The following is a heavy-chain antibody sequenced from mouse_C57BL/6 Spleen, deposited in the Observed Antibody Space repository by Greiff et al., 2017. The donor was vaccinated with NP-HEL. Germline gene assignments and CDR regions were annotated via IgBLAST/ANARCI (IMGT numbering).Heavy chain of an antibody. V-gene: IGHV1-72*01. Sequence: QVQLQQPGAELVKPGASVKLSCKASGYTFTSYWMHWVKQRPGRGLEWIGRIDPNSGGTKYNEKFKSKATLTVDKPSSTAYMQLSSLTYEDSAVYYCARLVYYGSSYDYFDYWGQGTTLTVSS. CDR1: GYTFTSYW. CDR2: IDPNSGGT. D-gene: IGHD1-1*01. CDR3: ARLVYYGSSYDYFDY. J-gene: IGHJ2*01.